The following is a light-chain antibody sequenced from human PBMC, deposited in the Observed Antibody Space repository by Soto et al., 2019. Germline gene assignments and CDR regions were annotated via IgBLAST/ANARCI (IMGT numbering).Light chain of an antibody. V-gene: IGLV2-23*01. Sequence: QSALTQPASVSGSPGQSITISCTGTSSDVGSYNLVSWYQQQPGKAHKIMIYEGSKRPAGVSNRFSGSKAGNAASLTISGLPAEDADDYHCCSYAGRSTDVFGTGTKLTVL. CDR2: EGS. CDR3: CSYAGRSTDV. CDR1: SSDVGSYNL. J-gene: IGLJ1*01.